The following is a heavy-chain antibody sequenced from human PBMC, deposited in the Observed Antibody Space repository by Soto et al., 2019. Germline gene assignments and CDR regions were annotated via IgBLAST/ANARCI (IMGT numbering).Heavy chain of an antibody. CDR3: AREDILGTRSFDY. CDR2: ISSGSKTI. V-gene: IGHV3-48*02. CDR1: GFTFSGYS. Sequence: PVGSLRLSCAASGFTFSGYSVNWVRQAPGKGLEWVSYISSGSKTIYYADSVKGRFTVSRDNARNSQYLQMSSLRDEDTAVYYCAREDILGTRSFDYWGRGTLVTVSS. J-gene: IGHJ4*02. D-gene: IGHD3-9*01.